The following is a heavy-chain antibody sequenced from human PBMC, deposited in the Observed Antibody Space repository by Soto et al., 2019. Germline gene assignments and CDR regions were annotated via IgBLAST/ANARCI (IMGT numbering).Heavy chain of an antibody. CDR2: VHHSWGS. V-gene: IGHV4-59*08. J-gene: IGHJ6*02. CDR3: ARQGFGPLHGLVDV. Sequence: QVQLQESGPGLVKPSETLSLSCTVSGGSISSYYWSWFRQSPGKRMEWIGYVHHSWGSSYNPSLQSRVAISLDTFKSQSSLKVTSVTATDTAVYSCARQGFGPLHGLVDVWGQGTTVTVSS. D-gene: IGHD3-10*01. CDR1: GGSISSYY.